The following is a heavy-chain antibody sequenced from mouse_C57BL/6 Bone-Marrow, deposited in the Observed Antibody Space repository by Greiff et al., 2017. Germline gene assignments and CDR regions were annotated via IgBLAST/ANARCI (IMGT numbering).Heavy chain of an antibody. CDR2: LDPEDGDT. V-gene: IGHV14-1*01. Sequence: VQLQQSGAELVRPGASVKLSCTASGFNIKDYYMHWVKQRPEQGLEWIGRLDPEDGDTEYAPKFQGKATMTADTSSNTAYLQLSSLTSEDTAVYYCTTDYSNYANYWGQGNTLTVSS. CDR1: GFNIKDYY. D-gene: IGHD2-5*01. CDR3: TTDYSNYANY. J-gene: IGHJ2*01.